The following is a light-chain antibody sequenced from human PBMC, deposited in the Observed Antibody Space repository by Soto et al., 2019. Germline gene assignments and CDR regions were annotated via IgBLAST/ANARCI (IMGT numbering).Light chain of an antibody. Sequence: EIVMTQSPATLSVSPGERATLSCRASQSVSSNLAWYQQKPGQAPRLLIYGASTRATGIPARFSGSGSVTEFTLTISSLQSEDFAVYYCQQYNNWPPRMYTFGQGTKLEIK. V-gene: IGKV3-15*01. CDR2: GAS. CDR3: QQYNNWPPRMYT. CDR1: QSVSSN. J-gene: IGKJ2*01.